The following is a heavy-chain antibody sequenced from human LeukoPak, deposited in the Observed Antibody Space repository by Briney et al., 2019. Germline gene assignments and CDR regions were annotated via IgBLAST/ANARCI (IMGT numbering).Heavy chain of an antibody. CDR1: DYTFTSYG. CDR3: ARGEHGSYDRSGPSGIYAFDI. D-gene: IGHD3-22*01. Sequence: GASVKVSCKASDYTFTSYGISWVRQAPGQGLEWMGWISAYNGNTNYAQKLQGRVTMTTDTSTSTAYMELRSLRSDDTAVYYCARGEHGSYDRSGPSGIYAFDIWGQGTMVTVSS. CDR2: ISAYNGNT. V-gene: IGHV1-18*01. J-gene: IGHJ3*02.